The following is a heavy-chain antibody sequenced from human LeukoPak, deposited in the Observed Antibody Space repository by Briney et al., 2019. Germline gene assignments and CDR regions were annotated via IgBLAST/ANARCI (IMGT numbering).Heavy chain of an antibody. V-gene: IGHV1-8*01. CDR2: MNPKSGNT. D-gene: IGHD4-17*01. J-gene: IGHJ5*02. CDR3: ARGIGYGDYLKNWFDP. CDR1: GYTPTNFD. Sequence: ASVKVSCKASGYTPTNFDINWVRQVTGQGLEWMGWMNPKSGNTGYAQKFQGRVTMTRNTSISTAYMELSSLRSEDTAVYYCARGIGYGDYLKNWFDPWGQGTLVTVSS.